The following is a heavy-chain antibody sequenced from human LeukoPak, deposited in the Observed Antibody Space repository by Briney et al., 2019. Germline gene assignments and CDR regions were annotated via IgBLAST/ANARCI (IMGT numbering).Heavy chain of an antibody. CDR2: IKQDGSEK. Sequence: GGSLRLSCVDSGFTFSTYWMSWVRQAPGRGLEWVANIKQDGSEKYYVDSVKGRFTISRDNAQNSLYLQMNSLGADDTAVYYCASGNGMDVWGHRTTVTVSS. CDR1: GFTFSTYW. J-gene: IGHJ6*01. CDR3: ASGNGMDV. V-gene: IGHV3-7*05.